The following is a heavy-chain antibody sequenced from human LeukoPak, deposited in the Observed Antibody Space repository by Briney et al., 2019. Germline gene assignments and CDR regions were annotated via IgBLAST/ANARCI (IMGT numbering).Heavy chain of an antibody. CDR2: IYHSGST. CDR1: GGSISSGGYY. V-gene: IGHV4-30-2*01. D-gene: IGHD4-23*01. CDR3: ARARTTVASRTSDY. Sequence: PPQTLSLTCTVSGGSISSGGYYWSWIRQPPGKGLEWIGYIYHSGSTYYNPSLKSRVTISVDRSKNQFSLKLSSVTAADTAVYYCARARTTVASRTSDYWGQGTLVTVSS. J-gene: IGHJ4*02.